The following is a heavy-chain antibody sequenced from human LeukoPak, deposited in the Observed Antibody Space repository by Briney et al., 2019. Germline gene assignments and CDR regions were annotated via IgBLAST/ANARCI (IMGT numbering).Heavy chain of an antibody. CDR2: INPDSGGT. V-gene: IGHV1-2*02. J-gene: IGHJ4*02. CDR3: ARVLFYSSGNKSNRVDY. CDR1: GYTFTGYY. D-gene: IGHD6-19*01. Sequence: ASVKVSCKASGYTFTGYYIHWVRQAPGQGLEWMGWINPDSGGTNYAQKFQGRVTMTRDTSIRTAYMELSRLRSDDTAVYFCARVLFYSSGNKSNRVDYWGQGTLVTVSS.